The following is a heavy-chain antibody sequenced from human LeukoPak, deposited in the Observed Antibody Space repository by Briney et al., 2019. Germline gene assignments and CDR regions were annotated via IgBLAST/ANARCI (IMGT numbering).Heavy chain of an antibody. V-gene: IGHV1-46*04. CDR1: GYTFTSYY. CDR2: INPSGGST. J-gene: IGHJ6*03. CDR3: ARVPSSSSSGCYYYYYMDV. D-gene: IGHD6-6*01. Sequence: ASVTVSFMSSGYTFTSYYMHWVRQPPGQGVEWMGIINPSGGSTSYEQKLQGRVTMTRDMSTSTVYMELSSLRSEDTAVYYCARVPSSSSSGCYYYYYMDVWGKGTTVTVSS.